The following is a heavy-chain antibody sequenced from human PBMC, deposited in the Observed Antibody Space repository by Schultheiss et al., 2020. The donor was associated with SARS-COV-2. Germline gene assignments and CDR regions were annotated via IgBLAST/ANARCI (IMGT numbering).Heavy chain of an antibody. CDR1: GFTFSNAW. J-gene: IGHJ6*02. CDR2: IKQDGSEK. CDR3: ASVPPDYYYGMDV. V-gene: IGHV3-7*03. Sequence: GESLKISCAASGFTFSNAWMSWVRQAPGKGLEWVANIKQDGSEKYYVDSVKGRFTISRDNAKNSLYLQMNSLRAEDTAVYYCASVPPDYYYGMDVWGQGTTVTVSS.